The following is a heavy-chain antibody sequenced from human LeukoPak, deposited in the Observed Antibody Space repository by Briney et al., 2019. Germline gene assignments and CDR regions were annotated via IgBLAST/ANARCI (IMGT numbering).Heavy chain of an antibody. V-gene: IGHV4-30-4*01. Sequence: SETLSLTCTVSGASIRSGDFHWNWIRQPPGKGLEWIGYFYYSGSTYYNPSLKSRVTISVDTSKNQFSLKLSSVTAADTAVYYCASLIAAAGSLDYWGQGTLVTVSS. D-gene: IGHD6-13*01. CDR1: GASIRSGDFH. CDR3: ASLIAAAGSLDY. CDR2: FYYSGST. J-gene: IGHJ4*02.